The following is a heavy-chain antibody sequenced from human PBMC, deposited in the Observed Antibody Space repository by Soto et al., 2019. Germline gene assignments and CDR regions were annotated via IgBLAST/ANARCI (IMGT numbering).Heavy chain of an antibody. CDR3: ARVHYYDSSGYEYYYGRDV. V-gene: IGHV1-18*01. CDR1: GYTFTSYG. D-gene: IGHD3-22*01. J-gene: IGHJ6*01. Sequence: QVHLVQSGAEVKKPGASVKVSCKASGYTFTSYGISWVRQAPGQGLEWMGWISAYNGNTNYAQKLQGRVTMTTDTSTRTDYMELGSLRSDDTAVYYCARVHYYDSSGYEYYYGRDVWGQGTTVTVSS. CDR2: ISAYNGNT.